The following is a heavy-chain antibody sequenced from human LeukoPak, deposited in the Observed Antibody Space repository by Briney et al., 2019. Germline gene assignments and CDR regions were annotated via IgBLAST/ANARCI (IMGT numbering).Heavy chain of an antibody. CDR2: INGSGTNT. J-gene: IGHJ4*02. D-gene: IGHD2-2*01. V-gene: IGHV3-23*01. CDR3: AKTYCSTTRCLSWGNDY. CDR1: GFTFSIYA. Sequence: PGESLRLSCAASGFTFSIYAMSWVRQAPGKGLEWVSSINGSGTNTYYADSVKGRFTISRDTSRNTLYLQMSSLRAEDTAIYYCAKTYCSTTRCLSWGNDYWGQGTLVTVSS.